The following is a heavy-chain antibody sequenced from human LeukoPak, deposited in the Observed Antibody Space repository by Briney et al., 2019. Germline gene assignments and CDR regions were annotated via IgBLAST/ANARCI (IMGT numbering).Heavy chain of an antibody. D-gene: IGHD3-3*01. J-gene: IGHJ4*02. CDR3: ARVERRYDFWSGYIFDY. Sequence: SETLSLTCTVSGDSISDYYWNWIRQPPGKGLEWIGYIYHSGSTYYNPSLKSRVTISVDRSKNQFSLKLSSVTAADTAVYYCARVERRYDFWSGYIFDYWGQGTLVTVSS. V-gene: IGHV4-59*12. CDR2: IYHSGST. CDR1: GDSISDYY.